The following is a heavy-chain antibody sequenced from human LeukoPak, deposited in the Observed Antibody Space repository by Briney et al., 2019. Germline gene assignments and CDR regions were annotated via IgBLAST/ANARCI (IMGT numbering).Heavy chain of an antibody. CDR3: ARDLEVGYYDSSGYYPY. V-gene: IGHV1-18*01. D-gene: IGHD3-22*01. CDR2: ISAYNGNT. J-gene: IGHJ4*02. CDR1: GYTFTSYG. Sequence: ASVKVSCTASGYTFTSYGISWVRQAPGQGLEWMGWISAYNGNTNYAQKLQGRVTMTTDTSTSTAYMELRSLRSDDTAVYYCARDLEVGYYDSSGYYPYWGQGTLVTVSS.